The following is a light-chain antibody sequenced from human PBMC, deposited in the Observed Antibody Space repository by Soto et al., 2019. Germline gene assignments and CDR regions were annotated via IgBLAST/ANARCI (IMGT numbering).Light chain of an antibody. Sequence: EIVLTQSPGTLSLSPGERATLSCRASQSVSTRSLAWYQQKPGQAPRLLISGASSRAADIPDRFSCSGSGTDFTLTINRLEPEDFAVYYCQQYDSSPRTVGKGTKVE. CDR3: QQYDSSPRT. CDR2: GAS. V-gene: IGKV3-20*01. J-gene: IGKJ1*01. CDR1: QSVSTRS.